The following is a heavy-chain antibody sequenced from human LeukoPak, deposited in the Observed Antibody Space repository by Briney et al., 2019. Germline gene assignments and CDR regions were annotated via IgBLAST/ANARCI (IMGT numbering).Heavy chain of an antibody. CDR3: ASTEGSVDY. CDR2: ISSSGSTI. V-gene: IGHV3-48*03. D-gene: IGHD5/OR15-5a*01. J-gene: IGHJ4*02. Sequence: GGSLRLSCAASGFTFSSYEMNWVRQAPGKGPEWVSYISSSGSTIYYADSVKGRFTISRDNAKNSLYLQMNSLRAEDTAVYYCASTEGSVDYWGQGTLVTVSS. CDR1: GFTFSSYE.